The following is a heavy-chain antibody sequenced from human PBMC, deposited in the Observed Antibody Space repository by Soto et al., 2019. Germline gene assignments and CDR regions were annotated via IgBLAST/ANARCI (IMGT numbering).Heavy chain of an antibody. CDR1: GASISSYY. CDR2: ISDSGST. Sequence: SETLSLTCTVSGASISSYYWSWIRQPPGKGLEWIGYISDSGSTNYNPSLKSRVTIALDTANNQFSLKLSSVTAADTAVYYCATWDNSGWYNYWGQGTLVTVSS. J-gene: IGHJ4*02. V-gene: IGHV4-59*01. D-gene: IGHD6-19*01. CDR3: ATWDNSGWYNY.